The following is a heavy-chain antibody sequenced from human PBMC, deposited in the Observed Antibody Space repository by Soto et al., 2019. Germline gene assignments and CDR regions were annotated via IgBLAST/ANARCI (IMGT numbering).Heavy chain of an antibody. CDR2: IIPILGIA. CDR3: AGNSDIVVVPAAVLADGMDV. J-gene: IGHJ6*02. Sequence: SVKVSCKASGGTFSSYTISWVRQAPGQGLEWMGRIIPILGIANYAQKFQGRVTITADKSTSTAYMELSSLRSEDTAVYYCAGNSDIVVVPAAVLADGMDVWGQGTTVTVSS. V-gene: IGHV1-69*02. CDR1: GGTFSSYT. D-gene: IGHD2-2*01.